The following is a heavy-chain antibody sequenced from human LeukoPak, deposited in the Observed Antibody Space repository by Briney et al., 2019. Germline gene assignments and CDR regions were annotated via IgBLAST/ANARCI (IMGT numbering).Heavy chain of an antibody. CDR3: AREFPADY. J-gene: IGHJ4*02. Sequence: SGRSLTLSCAASGFTFSRYPMHWVRQAPGKGLAWVALISSGGSDKKHADSVKGRFTNSRDNSKHTLDLQMHSVRVEDTAVYYCAREFPADYWGQGTLVTVSS. D-gene: IGHD2-21*01. V-gene: IGHV3-30*04. CDR1: GFTFSRYP. CDR2: ISSGGSDK.